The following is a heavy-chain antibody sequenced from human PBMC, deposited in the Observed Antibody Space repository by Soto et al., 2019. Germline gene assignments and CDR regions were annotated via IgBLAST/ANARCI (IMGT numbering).Heavy chain of an antibody. Sequence: TCTVSGGSVSSGAYYWTWIRQRPGKGLEWIGYIYYSGSTYYSPSLKSRLSISLDTSKNQFSLRLSSVTAADTAMYYCARARLRAVYAFDIWGQGTMVTVSS. CDR3: ARARLRAVYAFDI. J-gene: IGHJ3*02. CDR2: IYYSGST. CDR1: GGSVSSGAYY. V-gene: IGHV4-31*03. D-gene: IGHD5-12*01.